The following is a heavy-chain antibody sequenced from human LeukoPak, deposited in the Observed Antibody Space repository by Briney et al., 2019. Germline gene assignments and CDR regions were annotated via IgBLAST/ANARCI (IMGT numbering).Heavy chain of an antibody. CDR1: GFTFSRYW. J-gene: IGHJ4*02. CDR2: IKQDGSEK. V-gene: IGHV3-7*01. Sequence: GGSLRLSCAASGFTFSRYWMSWVRQAPGKGLEWVANIKQDGSEKYYVDSVKGRFTISRDSAKNSLFLQTNSLRAEDTAVYYCTRDDGYTHDYWGQGTLVTVSS. D-gene: IGHD5-24*01. CDR3: TRDDGYTHDY.